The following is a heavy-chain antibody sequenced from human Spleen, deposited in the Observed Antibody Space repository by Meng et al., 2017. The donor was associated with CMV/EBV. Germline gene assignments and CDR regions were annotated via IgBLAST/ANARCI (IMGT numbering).Heavy chain of an antibody. CDR1: GFTFSSYA. CDR3: AKGDGPVAPSGY. Sequence: ESLKISCAASGFTFSSYAMSWVRQAPGKGLEWVSVIYSGGSSTYYADSVKGRFTISRDNSKNTLYLQMNSPRAEDTAVYYCAKGDGPVAPSGYWGQGTLVTVSS. V-gene: IGHV3-23*03. D-gene: IGHD2-2*01. CDR2: IYSGGSST. J-gene: IGHJ4*02.